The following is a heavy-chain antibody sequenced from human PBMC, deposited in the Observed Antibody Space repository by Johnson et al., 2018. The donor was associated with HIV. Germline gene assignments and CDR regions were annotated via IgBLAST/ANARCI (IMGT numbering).Heavy chain of an antibody. CDR1: GFSFSDYY. J-gene: IGHJ3*02. Sequence: VQLVESGGGLVKPGGSLRLSCAASGFSFSDYYMSWVRQAPGKGLEWVSGIYSGGSTYYADSVKGRFTISRDNSKNTLYVQMNSLRAEDTAVYYCARGIQPDAFDIWGQGTMVTVSS. CDR3: ARGIQPDAFDI. V-gene: IGHV3-66*01. D-gene: IGHD2-2*01. CDR2: IYSGGST.